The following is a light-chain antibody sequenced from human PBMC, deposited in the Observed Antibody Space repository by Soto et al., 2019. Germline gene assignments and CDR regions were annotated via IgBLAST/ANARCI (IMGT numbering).Light chain of an antibody. J-gene: IGKJ5*01. Sequence: DIQATQSPATLSAFVGDRVTISCRARQSIATWLAWYQQKPGKAPKLLISDASTLESGVPSRFSCSGSGTAFSLTISSLQTEDVATYYDEEYNSYPVSFGQGTRLYI. CDR3: EEYNSYPVS. CDR1: QSIATW. CDR2: DAS. V-gene: IGKV1-5*01.